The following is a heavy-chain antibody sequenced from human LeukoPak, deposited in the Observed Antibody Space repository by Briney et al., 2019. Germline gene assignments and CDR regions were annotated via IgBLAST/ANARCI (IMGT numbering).Heavy chain of an antibody. Sequence: GGSLRLSCAASGFTFSSYAMSWVRQAPGKGLEWVSAISGSGGSTYYADSVKGRFTISRDNSKNTLYLQMNSLRAEDTAVNYCARGKRITIFGVPLDPWGQGTLVTVSS. J-gene: IGHJ5*02. CDR1: GFTFSSYA. CDR2: ISGSGGST. D-gene: IGHD3-3*01. V-gene: IGHV3-23*01. CDR3: ARGKRITIFGVPLDP.